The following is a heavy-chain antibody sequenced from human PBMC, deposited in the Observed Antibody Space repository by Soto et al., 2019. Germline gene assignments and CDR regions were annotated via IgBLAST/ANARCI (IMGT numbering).Heavy chain of an antibody. CDR1: GGSISSYY. Sequence: QVQLQESGPGLVKPSETLSLTCTVSGGSISSYYWSWIRQPPGKGLEWIGYIYYSGSTNYNPSLKSRVTISVDTSKNQFSLKLSSVTAADTAVYYCARGARPSFGELLLAWFDPWGQGTLVTVSS. CDR2: IYYSGST. J-gene: IGHJ5*02. CDR3: ARGARPSFGELLLAWFDP. D-gene: IGHD3-10*01. V-gene: IGHV4-59*08.